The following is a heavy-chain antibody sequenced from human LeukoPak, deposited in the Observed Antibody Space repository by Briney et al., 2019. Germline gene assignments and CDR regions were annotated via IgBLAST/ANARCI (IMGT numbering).Heavy chain of an antibody. J-gene: IGHJ4*02. Sequence: SETLSLTCTVSGYSISSGYYWGWIRQPPGKGLEWIGSIYHSGSTYYNPSLKSRVTISVDTSKNQFSLKLSPVTAADTAVYYCARGERFGANTFDYWGQGTLVTVSS. CDR2: IYHSGST. V-gene: IGHV4-38-2*02. CDR3: ARGERFGANTFDY. CDR1: GYSISSGYY. D-gene: IGHD3-10*01.